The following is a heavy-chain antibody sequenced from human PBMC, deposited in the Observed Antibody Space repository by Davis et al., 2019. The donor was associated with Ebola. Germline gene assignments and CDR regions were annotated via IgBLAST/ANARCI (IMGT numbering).Heavy chain of an antibody. Sequence: GGSLRLSCAASGFTFRSYAMSWVRHAPGKGLEWVSAISGSGGSTYYADSVKGRFTISRDNSKNTLYLQMNSLRAEDTAVYYCAKAVCTGGVCYEGYWGQGTLVTVSS. CDR1: GFTFRSYA. J-gene: IGHJ4*02. CDR3: AKAVCTGGVCYEGY. V-gene: IGHV3-23*01. D-gene: IGHD2-8*02. CDR2: ISGSGGST.